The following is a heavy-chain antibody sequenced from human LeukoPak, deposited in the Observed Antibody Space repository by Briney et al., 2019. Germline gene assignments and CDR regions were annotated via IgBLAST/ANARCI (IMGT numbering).Heavy chain of an antibody. Sequence: ASVKVSCKASGYTFTSYGISWVRQAPGQGLEWMGWISAYNGNTNYAQKLQGRVTMTTDTSTSTAYMELRSLRSDDTAVYYYARDKGILLWFGELSNFDYWGQGTLVTVSS. D-gene: IGHD3-10*01. CDR1: GYTFTSYG. CDR2: ISAYNGNT. J-gene: IGHJ4*02. CDR3: ARDKGILLWFGELSNFDY. V-gene: IGHV1-18*04.